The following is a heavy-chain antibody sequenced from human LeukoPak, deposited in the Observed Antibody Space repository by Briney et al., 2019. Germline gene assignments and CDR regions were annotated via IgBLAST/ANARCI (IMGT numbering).Heavy chain of an antibody. Sequence: GASVKVSCKASGYTLTSYVISCVRQAPGQGRERIGEISTYNGNTNYAKKLQGRVTMTTDTSTSTAYMELRSLRSDDTAVYYCAKGVRGGIQYHNWFDPWGQGTLVTVSS. J-gene: IGHJ5*02. CDR2: ISTYNGNT. V-gene: IGHV1-18*01. CDR1: GYTLTSYV. CDR3: AKGVRGGIQYHNWFDP. D-gene: IGHD3-10*01.